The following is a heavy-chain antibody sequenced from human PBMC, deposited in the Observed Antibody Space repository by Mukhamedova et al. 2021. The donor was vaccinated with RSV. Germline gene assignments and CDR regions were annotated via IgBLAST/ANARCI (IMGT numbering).Heavy chain of an antibody. V-gene: IGHV4-38-2*02. J-gene: IGHJ5*02. Sequence: GSIYHSGSTYYNPSLKSRVTISVDTSKNQFSLKLSSVTAADTAVYYCARGSWFDSSGAKWFDPWGQGTLVTVSS. CDR3: ARGSWFDSSGAKWFDP. CDR2: IYHSGST. D-gene: IGHD3-22*01.